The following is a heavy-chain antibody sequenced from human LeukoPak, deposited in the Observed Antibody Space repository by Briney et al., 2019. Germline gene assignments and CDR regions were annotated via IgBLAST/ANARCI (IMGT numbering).Heavy chain of an antibody. CDR3: ARVYRGIAVAGHEGYFDY. Sequence: SETLSLTCAVYGGSFSGYYWSWIRQPPGKGGEWIGEINHSGRTNYNPSLKTRVTISVDTSKKQFSLKPSSVTAADSAVSYCARVYRGIAVAGHEGYFDYGGQGTLVTVSS. CDR1: GGSFSGYY. J-gene: IGHJ4*02. V-gene: IGHV4-34*01. D-gene: IGHD6-19*01. CDR2: INHSGRT.